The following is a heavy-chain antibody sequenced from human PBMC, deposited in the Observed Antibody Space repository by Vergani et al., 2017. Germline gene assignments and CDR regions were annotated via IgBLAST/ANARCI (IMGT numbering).Heavy chain of an antibody. CDR1: GYTFTSYG. CDR3: ARSTGIADPWLFDY. J-gene: IGHJ4*02. Sequence: QVQLVQSGAEVKKPGASVKVSCTASGYTFTSYGISWVRQAPGQGLEWMGCISAYNGNTNYAQELQGRVTMTTDTSTSTAYMELRSLRSDDTAVYYCARSTGIADPWLFDYWGQGTLVTVSS. CDR2: ISAYNGNT. V-gene: IGHV1-18*04. D-gene: IGHD6-13*01.